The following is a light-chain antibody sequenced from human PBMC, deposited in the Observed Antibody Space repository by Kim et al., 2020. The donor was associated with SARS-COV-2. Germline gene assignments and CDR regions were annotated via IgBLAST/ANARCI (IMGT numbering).Light chain of an antibody. CDR1: SGHSRNA. CDR3: QTWDTSIHV. CDR2: LNSDGSH. J-gene: IGLJ2*01. Sequence: QLVLTQSPSASASLGASVKRTCTLSSGHSRNAIAWHQQQPERGPRYLMKLNSDGSHTKGDGIPDRFSGSSSGAERYLTISSLQSEDEADYYCQTWDTSIHVFGGGTQLTVL. V-gene: IGLV4-69*01.